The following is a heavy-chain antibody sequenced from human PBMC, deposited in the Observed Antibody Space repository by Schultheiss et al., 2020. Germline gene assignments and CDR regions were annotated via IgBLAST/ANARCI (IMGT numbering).Heavy chain of an antibody. J-gene: IGHJ6*02. CDR1: EFTFPSHA. V-gene: IGHV3-23*01. CDR3: ARDLGSVVGYFYYYGMDV. Sequence: GGSLRLSCSGSEFTFPSHALHWVRQAPGRGLEWVSAISGSGGSTYYADSVKGRFTISRDNSKNTLYLQMNSLRAEDTAVYYCARDLGSVVGYFYYYGMDVWGQGTTVTVSS. CDR2: ISGSGGST. D-gene: IGHD2-21*01.